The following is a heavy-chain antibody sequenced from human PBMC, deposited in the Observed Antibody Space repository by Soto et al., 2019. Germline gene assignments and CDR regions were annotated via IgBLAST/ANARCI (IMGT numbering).Heavy chain of an antibody. CDR1: GFTFSGYT. CDR3: ARDAYRATTFTTDYSYYAMDV. Sequence: EVQLVESGGGQVKPGGSLRLSCAASGFTFSGYTVNWVRQAPGKGLEWFSSISTSGGYIFYADSVKGRFTISRDNAKNSLYLQLNSLRAEDTAVYYCARDAYRATTFTTDYSYYAMDVWGQGTTVTVSS. J-gene: IGHJ6*02. CDR2: ISTSGGYI. D-gene: IGHD1-1*01. V-gene: IGHV3-21*01.